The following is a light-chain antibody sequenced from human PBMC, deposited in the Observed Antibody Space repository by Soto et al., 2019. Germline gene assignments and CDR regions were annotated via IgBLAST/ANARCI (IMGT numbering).Light chain of an antibody. Sequence: EIVLTQSPATLSLSPGERATLSCRASQSASTYLAWYQQKPGQAPRLLIYNAVNRATGVPARFTGSGSGTDFTLTISSLEHEDSAVYYCQQVKTFGQGTKVDIK. J-gene: IGKJ1*01. CDR3: QQVKT. V-gene: IGKV3-11*01. CDR2: NAV. CDR1: QSASTY.